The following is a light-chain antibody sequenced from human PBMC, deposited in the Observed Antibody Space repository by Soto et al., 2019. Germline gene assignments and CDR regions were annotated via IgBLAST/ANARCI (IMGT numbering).Light chain of an antibody. CDR1: QSVSSSY. V-gene: IGKV3-20*01. CDR3: QQYGSSPKYT. Sequence: EIVLTQSPGTLSLSPGERATLSCRASQSVSSSYLAWYQQKPGQAPRLLIYGASSRATGIPDRFSGSGSGTGFTLTISRLEPEGFAVYYCQQYGSSPKYTFGQGTKLEIK. CDR2: GAS. J-gene: IGKJ2*01.